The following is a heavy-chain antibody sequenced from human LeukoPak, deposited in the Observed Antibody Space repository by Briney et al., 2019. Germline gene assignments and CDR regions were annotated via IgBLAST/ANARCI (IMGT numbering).Heavy chain of an antibody. V-gene: IGHV1-8*01. J-gene: IGHJ6*02. CDR3: ARAGAGYSSSEDYYYYGMDV. D-gene: IGHD6-13*01. Sequence: ASVKVPCKASGYTFTSYDINWVRQATGQGLEWMGWMNPNSGNTGYAQKFQGRVTMTRNTSISTAYMELSSLRSEDTAVYYCARAGAGYSSSEDYYYYGMDVWGQGTTVTVSS. CDR1: GYTFTSYD. CDR2: MNPNSGNT.